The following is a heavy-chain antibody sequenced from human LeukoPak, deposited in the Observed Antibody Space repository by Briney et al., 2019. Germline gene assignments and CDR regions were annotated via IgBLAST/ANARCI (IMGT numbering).Heavy chain of an antibody. V-gene: IGHV1-46*01. Sequence: ASVKVSCKASGYTFTSYYMHWVRQAPGQGLEWMGIINPSGGGTSYAQKFQGRVTMTRDTSTSTVYMELSSLRSEDTAVYYCARALGGLLWFGELSNDAFDIWGQGTMVTVSS. CDR1: GYTFTSYY. J-gene: IGHJ3*02. CDR3: ARALGGLLWFGELSNDAFDI. D-gene: IGHD3-10*01. CDR2: INPSGGGT.